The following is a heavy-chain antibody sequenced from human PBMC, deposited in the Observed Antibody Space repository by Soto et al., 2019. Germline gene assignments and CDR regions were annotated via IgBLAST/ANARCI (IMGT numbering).Heavy chain of an antibody. CDR3: TKVGGVAAAGPAFDY. J-gene: IGHJ4*02. D-gene: IGHD6-13*01. CDR1: GFTFDDYA. CDR2: ISWNGGDI. V-gene: IGHV3-9*01. Sequence: EVHLVESGGGLAQPGRSLRLSCAASGFTFDDYAMHWVRQAPGKCLEWVSGISWNGGDIAYADSVKGRFTISRDNAKNSLYLQMNSLRGEDTALYYCTKVGGVAAAGPAFDYWGQGTLVTVSS.